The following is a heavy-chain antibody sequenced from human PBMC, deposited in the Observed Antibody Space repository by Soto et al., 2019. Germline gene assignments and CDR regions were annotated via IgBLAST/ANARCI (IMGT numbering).Heavy chain of an antibody. V-gene: IGHV4-39*01. CDR2: IYYSGST. CDR1: GGSISSSSYY. J-gene: IGHJ6*02. D-gene: IGHD2-2*01. Sequence: QLQLQESGPGLVKPSETLSLTCTVSGGSISSSSYYWGWIRQPPGKGLEWIGSIYYSGSTYYNPSLKSRVTISVDTSKNQFSLKLSSVTAADTAVYYCARLSPVVPAAMGYYYYYGMDVWGQGTTVTVSS. CDR3: ARLSPVVPAAMGYYYYYGMDV.